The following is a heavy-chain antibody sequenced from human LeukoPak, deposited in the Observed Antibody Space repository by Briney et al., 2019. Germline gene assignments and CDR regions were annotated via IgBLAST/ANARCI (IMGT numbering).Heavy chain of an antibody. CDR3: AAKMDRGIFDY. J-gene: IGHJ4*02. V-gene: IGHV1-69*05. CDR2: IIPIFGTA. D-gene: IGHD5-24*01. Sequence: ASVKVSCKASGGTFSSYAISWVQQAPGQGLEWMGGIIPIFGTANYAQKFQGRVTITTDESTSTAYMELSSLRSEDTAVYYFAAKMDRGIFDYWGQGTLVTVSS. CDR1: GGTFSSYA.